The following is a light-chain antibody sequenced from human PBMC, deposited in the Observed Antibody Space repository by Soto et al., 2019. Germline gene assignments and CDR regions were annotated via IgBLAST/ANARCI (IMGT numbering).Light chain of an antibody. Sequence: QSVLTQPPSVSGVPGQRVTISCTGSSSNIGAGYDVHWYQQLPGTAPKLLIYGNSNRPSGVPDRFSGSKSGTSASLAITGLQAEDEADYYCQSYDSSLSGPWVFGGGTKLTVL. CDR1: SSNIGAGYD. CDR3: QSYDSSLSGPWV. CDR2: GNS. J-gene: IGLJ3*02. V-gene: IGLV1-40*01.